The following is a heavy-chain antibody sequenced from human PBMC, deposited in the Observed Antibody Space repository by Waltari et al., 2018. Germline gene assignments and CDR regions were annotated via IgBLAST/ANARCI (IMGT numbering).Heavy chain of an antibody. J-gene: IGHJ6*02. D-gene: IGHD3-10*01. CDR3: ARRILHAAGSRGITDNYSMDV. CDR1: GGSIDSYD. CDR2: ISYTGTT. V-gene: IGHV4-59*01. Sequence: VKLRQSGPELVKSSETLSLTCSVSGGSIDSYDWTWIRQSPGKGLEWIGYISYTGTTNYNPARGSRVAISVDTSKNQLSLKLTSVTAADTAVYFCARRILHAAGSRGITDNYSMDVWGQGATVSVSS.